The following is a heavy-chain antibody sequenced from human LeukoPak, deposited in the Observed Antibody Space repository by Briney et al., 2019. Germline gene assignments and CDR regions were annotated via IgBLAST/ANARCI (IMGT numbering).Heavy chain of an antibody. CDR1: GFTFSSYA. V-gene: IGHV3-30-3*01. D-gene: IGHD2-2*01. Sequence: PGRSLRLSCAASGFTFSSYAMHWVRQAPGKGLEWVAVISYDGSNKYYADSVKGRFTISRDNSMNTLYLQMNSLRAEDTAVYYCARLLCIYCSSTSCFSPSLDAFDIWGQGTMVTVSS. J-gene: IGHJ3*02. CDR2: ISYDGSNK. CDR3: ARLLCIYCSSTSCFSPSLDAFDI.